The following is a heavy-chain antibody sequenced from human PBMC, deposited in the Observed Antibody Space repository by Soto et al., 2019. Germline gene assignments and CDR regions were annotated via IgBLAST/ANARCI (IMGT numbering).Heavy chain of an antibody. J-gene: IGHJ6*02. D-gene: IGHD2-2*02. CDR1: GYTFTSYY. CDR3: ARGRELAYCSSTSCYTPYYYGMDV. Sequence: ASVKVSCKASGYTFTSYYMHWVRQAPGQGLEWMGITNPSGGSTRYAQKFQGRVTMTRDTSTNTVYMELSSLRSEDTAVYYCARGRELAYCSSTSCYTPYYYGMDVWGQGTTVTVS. V-gene: IGHV1-46*01. CDR2: TNPSGGST.